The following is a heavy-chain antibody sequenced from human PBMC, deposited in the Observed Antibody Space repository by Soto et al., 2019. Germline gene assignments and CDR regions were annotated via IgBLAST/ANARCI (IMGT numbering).Heavy chain of an antibody. CDR3: TKSRRGILMVYGFGGMDV. Sequence: EVQLLESGGGVAQRGGSLRLSCAPSGFTVSSHAMSWVRQAPGKGLEWVASISGSGDGTYYGDSVKGRFTISRDSSSSTLYLQMNNLRGEDTDVYFCTKSRRGILMVYGFGGMDVWGQGTTVTVSS. J-gene: IGHJ6*02. D-gene: IGHD2-8*01. V-gene: IGHV3-23*01. CDR2: ISGSGDGT. CDR1: GFTVSSHA.